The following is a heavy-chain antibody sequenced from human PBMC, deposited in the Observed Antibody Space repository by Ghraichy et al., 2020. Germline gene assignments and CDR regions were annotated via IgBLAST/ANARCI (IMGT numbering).Heavy chain of an antibody. D-gene: IGHD2-8*01. CDR3: ARHGPAKWGNYWYFDL. CDR1: GGSISSSSYY. V-gene: IGHV4-39*01. Sequence: SETLSLTCTVSGGSISSSSYYWGWIRQPPGKGLEWIASIYNSGSTYYNSSLKSRATISVDTSKNQFSLKMSSVVAADTAVFYCARHGPAKWGNYWYFDLWGRGTLVTVSS. CDR2: IYNSGST. J-gene: IGHJ2*01.